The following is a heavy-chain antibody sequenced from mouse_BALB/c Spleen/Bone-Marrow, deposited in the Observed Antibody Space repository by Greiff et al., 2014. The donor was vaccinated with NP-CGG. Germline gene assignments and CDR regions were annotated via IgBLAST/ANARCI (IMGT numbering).Heavy chain of an antibody. Sequence: EVQLQQSGTVLARPGASVEMSCKASGYSFTSYWMHWVKQRPGQGLEWIGAIYPGNSDTRYNQKFKGKAKLTAVTSASTAYMELSSLTNEDSAVYYCTGYGNYVETSFAYWGQGTLVTVSA. CDR1: GYSFTSYW. CDR3: TGYGNYVETSFAY. J-gene: IGHJ3*01. V-gene: IGHV1-5*01. D-gene: IGHD2-1*01. CDR2: IYPGNSDT.